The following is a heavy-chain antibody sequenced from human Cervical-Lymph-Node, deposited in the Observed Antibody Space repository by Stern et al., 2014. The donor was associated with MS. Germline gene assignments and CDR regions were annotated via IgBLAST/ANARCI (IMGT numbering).Heavy chain of an antibody. J-gene: IGHJ5*02. D-gene: IGHD4-17*01. CDR2: ISWNSGSI. CDR3: VKDKHGDYVGWFDP. Sequence: EVQLVESGGGLVQPGRSLRLSCAASGFTFDDYAMHWVRQAPGKGLERVSGISWNSGSIGYADSVKGRFTISRDNAKNSLYLQMNSLRAEDTAFYYCVKDKHGDYVGWFDPWGLGTLVTVSS. V-gene: IGHV3-9*01. CDR1: GFTFDDYA.